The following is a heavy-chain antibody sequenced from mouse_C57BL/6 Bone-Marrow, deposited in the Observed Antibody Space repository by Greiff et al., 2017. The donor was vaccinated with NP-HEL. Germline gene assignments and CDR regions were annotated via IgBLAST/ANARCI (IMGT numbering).Heavy chain of an antibody. CDR3: TREDYYGRTLYYYAMDY. CDR1: GFTFSSYA. D-gene: IGHD1-1*01. Sequence: EVQGVESGEGLVKPGGSLKLSCAASGFTFSSYAMSWVRQTPEKRLEWVAYISSGGDYIYYADTVKGRFTISRDNARNTLYLQMSSLKSEDTAMYYCTREDYYGRTLYYYAMDYWGQGTSVTVSS. CDR2: ISSGGDYI. V-gene: IGHV5-9-1*02. J-gene: IGHJ4*01.